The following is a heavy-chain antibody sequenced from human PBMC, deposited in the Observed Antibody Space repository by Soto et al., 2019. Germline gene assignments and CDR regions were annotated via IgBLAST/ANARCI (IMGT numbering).Heavy chain of an antibody. J-gene: IGHJ5*02. CDR3: ARDNYGPLDP. Sequence: GASVKVSCKASGYTFTSYGISWVRQAPGQGLEWMGWVDPNSGGTKQTQKFQGRLTMTRDTSTGAVYMELYSLRSDDTSVYYCARDNYGPLDPWGQGTLVTVSS. CDR1: GYTFTSYG. V-gene: IGHV1-2*02. D-gene: IGHD3-10*01. CDR2: VDPNSGGT.